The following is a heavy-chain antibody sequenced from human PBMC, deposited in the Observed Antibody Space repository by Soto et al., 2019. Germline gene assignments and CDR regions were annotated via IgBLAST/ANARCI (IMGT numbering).Heavy chain of an antibody. Sequence: GGSLRLSCAASGFTFSDYYMSWIRQAPGKGLEWVSYISSSGSTIYYADSVKGRFTISRDNAKNSLYLQMNSLRAEDTAVYYCARDRVATISPIVLWGQGTLVTVSS. CDR3: ARDRVATISPIVL. D-gene: IGHD5-12*01. CDR1: GFTFSDYY. CDR2: ISSSGSTI. V-gene: IGHV3-11*01. J-gene: IGHJ4*02.